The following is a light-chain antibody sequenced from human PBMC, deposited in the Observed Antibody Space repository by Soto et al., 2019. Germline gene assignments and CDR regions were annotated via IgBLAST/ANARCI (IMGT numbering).Light chain of an antibody. Sequence: QLVLTQSPSASASLGASVKLTCTLSSGHSSYAIAWHQQQPEKGPRYLMKLDSDGSHTKGDAIPDRFSGSSSGAERYLTISSLQSEVEADYYCQTWGTGIHVVFGGGTKVTVL. V-gene: IGLV4-69*01. CDR1: SGHSSYA. CDR3: QTWGTGIHVV. CDR2: LDSDGSH. J-gene: IGLJ2*01.